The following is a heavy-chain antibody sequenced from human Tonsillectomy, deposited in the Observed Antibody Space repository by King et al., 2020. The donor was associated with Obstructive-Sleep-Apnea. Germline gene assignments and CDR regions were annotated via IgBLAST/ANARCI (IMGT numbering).Heavy chain of an antibody. CDR1: GFTFSSYA. J-gene: IGHJ4*02. CDR2: ISYDGSNK. Sequence: VQLVESGGGVVQPGRSLRLSCAASGFTFSSYAMHWVRQAPGKGLEWVAVISYDGSNKYYADSVKGRFTISRDNSKNTLYLQMNSLRAEDTAMYYCAREGYSGYDYDYWGQGTLVTVSS. V-gene: IGHV3-30-3*01. CDR3: AREGYSGYDYDY. D-gene: IGHD5-12*01.